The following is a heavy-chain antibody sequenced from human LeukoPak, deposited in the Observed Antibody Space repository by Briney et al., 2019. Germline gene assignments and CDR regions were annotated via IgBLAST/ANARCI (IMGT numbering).Heavy chain of an antibody. J-gene: IGHJ6*03. CDR2: INHSGST. D-gene: IGHD3-3*01. CDR3: ARVRKVLRFLEWLPFYYYYMDV. CDR1: GASISSGTYY. V-gene: IGHV4-34*01. Sequence: PSETLSLTCTVSGASISSGTYYWSWIRQPPGKGLEWIGEINHSGSTNYNPSLKSRVTISVDTSKNQFSLKLSSVTAADTAVYYCARVRKVLRFLEWLPFYYYYMDVWGKGTTVTVSS.